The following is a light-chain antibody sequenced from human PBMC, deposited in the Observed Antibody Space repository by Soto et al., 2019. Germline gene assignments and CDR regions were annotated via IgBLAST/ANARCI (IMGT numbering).Light chain of an antibody. CDR1: QGIGNF. CDR2: AAS. Sequence: DIEMTQSPSSLSASLGDTVTITCRASQGIGNFLAWYQQKPGDVPKLLIYAASTVQSGGPSRFSGSGSGTDFTLTISSLQPEDVATYFCHRYNSVPLTLGGGTKVDIK. J-gene: IGKJ4*01. V-gene: IGKV1-27*01. CDR3: HRYNSVPLT.